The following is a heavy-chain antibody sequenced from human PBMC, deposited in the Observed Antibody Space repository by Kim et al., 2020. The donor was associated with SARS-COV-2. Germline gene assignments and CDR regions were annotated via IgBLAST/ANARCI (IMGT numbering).Heavy chain of an antibody. J-gene: IGHJ4*02. V-gene: IGHV3-48*03. CDR3: ARDRGGY. D-gene: IGHD3-10*01. CDR2: SGSTI. Sequence: SGSTIYYADSVKGRFTISRDNAKNSLYLQMNSLRAEDTAVYYCARDRGGYWGQGTLVTVSS.